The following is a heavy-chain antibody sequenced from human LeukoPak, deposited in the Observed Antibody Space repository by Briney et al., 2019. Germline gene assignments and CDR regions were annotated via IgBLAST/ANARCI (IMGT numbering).Heavy chain of an antibody. CDR2: ISYIGST. V-gene: IGHV4-59*11. Sequence: SETLSLTCAVSTDSFSSHYWTWIRQPPGKGLEWIGYISYIGSTNYNPSLKSRVTISIDTSKNQFSLKLSSVTAADTAVYYCARDLVTVTKGFDIWGQGAMVSVSS. CDR1: TDSFSSHY. CDR3: ARDLVTVTKGFDI. J-gene: IGHJ3*02. D-gene: IGHD4-17*01.